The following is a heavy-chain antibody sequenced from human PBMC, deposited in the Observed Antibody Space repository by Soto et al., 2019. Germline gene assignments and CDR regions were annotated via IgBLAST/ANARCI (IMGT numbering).Heavy chain of an antibody. D-gene: IGHD3-9*01. J-gene: IGHJ4*02. V-gene: IGHV3-48*03. CDR2: ISSSGSTI. CDR1: GFTFSSYE. Sequence: LRLSCAASGFTFSSYEMNWVRQAPGKGLEWVSYISSSGSTIYYADSVKGRFTISRDNAKNSLYLQMNSLRAEDTAVYYCASSTYDILTGLYDNYFDYWGQGTLVTVSS. CDR3: ASSTYDILTGLYDNYFDY.